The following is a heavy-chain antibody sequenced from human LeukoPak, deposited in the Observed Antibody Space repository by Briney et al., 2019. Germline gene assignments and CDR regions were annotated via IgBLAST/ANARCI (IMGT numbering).Heavy chain of an antibody. CDR3: ARGEGPRITMEYNWFDP. CDR2: ISAYNGNT. Sequence: ASVKVSCKASGYTFTSYGISWVLQAPGQGLEWMGWISAYNGNTNYAQKLQGRVTMTTDTSTSTAYMELRSLRSDDTAVYYCARGEGPRITMEYNWFDPWGQGTLVTVSS. V-gene: IGHV1-18*01. CDR1: GYTFTSYG. J-gene: IGHJ5*02. D-gene: IGHD3-10*01.